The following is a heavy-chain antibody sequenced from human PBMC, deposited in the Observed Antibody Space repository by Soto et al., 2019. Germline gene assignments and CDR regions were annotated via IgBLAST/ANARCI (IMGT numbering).Heavy chain of an antibody. D-gene: IGHD6-19*01. CDR1: GGSISSGSYF. V-gene: IGHV4-39*01. J-gene: IGHJ5*02. Sequence: PSETLSLTCTVSGGSISSGSYFWGWIRQPPGKGLEWIGSIYYSGSTSYNQSLRSRVTMSVDTSKNQFSLKLSSVSAADTAVYYCARHTGYSSGKRWFDPWGQGTLVTVSS. CDR3: ARHTGYSSGKRWFDP. CDR2: IYYSGST.